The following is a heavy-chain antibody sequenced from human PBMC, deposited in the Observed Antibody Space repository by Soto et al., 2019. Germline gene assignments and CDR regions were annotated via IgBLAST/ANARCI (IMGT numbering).Heavy chain of an antibody. CDR1: GGSFSGYY. V-gene: IGHV4-34*01. J-gene: IGHJ6*02. Sequence: LSLTFAVYGGSFSGYYWSWIRQPPGKGLEWIGEINHSGSTNYNPSLKSRVTISVDTSKNQFSLKLSSVTAADAAVYYCARIAARSGYGMDVWGQGTTVTVSS. CDR2: INHSGST. CDR3: ARIAARSGYGMDV. D-gene: IGHD6-6*01.